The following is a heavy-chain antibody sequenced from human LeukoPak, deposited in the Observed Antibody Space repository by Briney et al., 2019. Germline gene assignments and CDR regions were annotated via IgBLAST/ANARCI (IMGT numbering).Heavy chain of an antibody. Sequence: SQTLSLTCAISGDSVSSNSAAWNWIRQSPSRGLEWLGRTYFRSKWYNGYAVSVKSRITINPDTSKNQFSLQLNSVTPEDTAVYYCARTSATNYYYGSGSYYTDYWGQGTLVTVSS. V-gene: IGHV6-1*01. CDR3: ARTSATNYYYGSGSYYTDY. J-gene: IGHJ4*02. CDR1: GDSVSSNSAA. CDR2: TYFRSKWYN. D-gene: IGHD3-10*01.